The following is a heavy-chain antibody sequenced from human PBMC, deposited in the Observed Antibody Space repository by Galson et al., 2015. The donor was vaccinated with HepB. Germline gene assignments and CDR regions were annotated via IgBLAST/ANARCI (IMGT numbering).Heavy chain of an antibody. Sequence: SLRLSCAASGPGFSPNSMHWVRQAPGKGLEWVAVISYDGSKKFYLDSVKGRFTISRDNSKTTMYLQMNSLSAEDTAVYYCGQELIAAAFPAYWGQGTLVTVSS. CDR1: GPGFSPNS. D-gene: IGHD6-13*01. V-gene: IGHV3-30*19. CDR3: GQELIAAAFPAY. CDR2: ISYDGSKK. J-gene: IGHJ4*02.